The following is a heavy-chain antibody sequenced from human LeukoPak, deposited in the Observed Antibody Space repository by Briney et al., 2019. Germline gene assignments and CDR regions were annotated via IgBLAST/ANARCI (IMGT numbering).Heavy chain of an antibody. V-gene: IGHV3-23*01. CDR2: ISGSGGST. CDR1: GFTFSSYS. D-gene: IGHD5-12*01. Sequence: PGGSLRLSCAASGFTFSSYSMNWVRPAPGKGLEWVSAISGSGGSTYYADSVKGRFTISRDNSKNTLYLQMNSLRAEDTAVYYCAKVEDLVATTRYYFDYWGQGTLVTVSS. CDR3: AKVEDLVATTRYYFDY. J-gene: IGHJ4*02.